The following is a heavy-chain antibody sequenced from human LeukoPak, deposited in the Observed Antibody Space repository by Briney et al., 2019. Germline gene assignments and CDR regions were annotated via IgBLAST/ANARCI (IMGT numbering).Heavy chain of an antibody. CDR1: GFTFSDYY. Sequence: GGSLRLSCAASGFTFSDYYMSWIRQAPGKGLEWVSYISSSGSTIYYAGSVKGRFTISRDNAKNSLYLQMNSLRAEDTAVYYCARVPRITMVRGDYYYMDVWGKGTTVTISS. J-gene: IGHJ6*03. V-gene: IGHV3-11*01. D-gene: IGHD3-10*01. CDR3: ARVPRITMVRGDYYYMDV. CDR2: ISSSGSTI.